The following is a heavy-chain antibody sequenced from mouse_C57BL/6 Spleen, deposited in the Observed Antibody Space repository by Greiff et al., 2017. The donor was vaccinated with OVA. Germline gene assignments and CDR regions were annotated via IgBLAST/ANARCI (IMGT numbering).Heavy chain of an antibody. CDR3: AREGYGEWYFDV. CDR2: IAPNSGGT. V-gene: IGHV1-62-3*01. Sequence: QVQLQQPGAELVKPGASVKLSCKASGYTFTSYWMHWVKQRPGRGLEWIGRIAPNSGGTQYNEKFKSKATLTVDKSSSTAYMQLSSLTSEDSAVYYCAREGYGEWYFDVWGTGTTVTVSS. CDR1: GYTFTSYW. J-gene: IGHJ1*03. D-gene: IGHD1-1*02.